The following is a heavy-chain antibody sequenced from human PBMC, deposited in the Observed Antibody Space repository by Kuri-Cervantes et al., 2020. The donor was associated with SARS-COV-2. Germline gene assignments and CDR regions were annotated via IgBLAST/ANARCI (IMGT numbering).Heavy chain of an antibody. D-gene: IGHD1-26*01. Sequence: ASVKVSCKASGYTFTSYYMHWVRQAPGQGLEWMGIINPSGGSTSYAQKFQGRVTMTTDTSTSTAYMELRSLRSDDTAVYYCARSGSYGYFQHWGQGTLVTVSS. CDR1: GYTFTSYY. V-gene: IGHV1-46*01. CDR2: INPSGGST. CDR3: ARSGSYGYFQH. J-gene: IGHJ1*01.